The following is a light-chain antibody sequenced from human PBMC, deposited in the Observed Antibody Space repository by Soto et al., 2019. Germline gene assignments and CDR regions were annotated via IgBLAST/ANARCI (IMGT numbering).Light chain of an antibody. J-gene: IGLJ1*01. Sequence: QSVLTQPPSVSAAPGQTVTISCSGSSSNIGNNYVSWYQHLQGAAPKLLIYETNRRPAGIPDRFSGSKSGTSATLAITGLQTADEADYYCETWDTSLSAGRVFGPGTKLTVL. V-gene: IGLV1-51*02. CDR2: ETN. CDR1: SSNIGNNY. CDR3: ETWDTSLSAGRV.